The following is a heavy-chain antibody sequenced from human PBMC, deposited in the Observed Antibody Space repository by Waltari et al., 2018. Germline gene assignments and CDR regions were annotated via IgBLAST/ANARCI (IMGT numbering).Heavy chain of an antibody. CDR1: GYSISRGFF. V-gene: IGHV4-38-2*02. Sequence: QVHLQESGPGLVHPSETLSLSCLFSGYSISRGFFWGWIRQAPGKGLEWIGTISYSGASHYSPSLKSRVTIAADASKNLFSLKLTSVTAADTAMYYCARDGGNVVPLWGLGTAVTVSS. D-gene: IGHD2-15*01. J-gene: IGHJ6*02. CDR2: ISYSGAS. CDR3: ARDGGNVVPL.